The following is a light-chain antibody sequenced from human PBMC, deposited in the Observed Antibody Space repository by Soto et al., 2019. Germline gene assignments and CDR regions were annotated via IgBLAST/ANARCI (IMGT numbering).Light chain of an antibody. CDR1: QDINDW. J-gene: IGKJ1*01. CDR3: QHCDTYWA. Sequence: DIQMTQSPSTLSASVGDRVTITCRASQDINDWLAWYQQKPGNAPKFLIYDASTLQSGVPSRFSGSGSGTEFTLTISSLQPDDFATYYCQHCDTYWAFGPGTKVEVE. CDR2: DAS. V-gene: IGKV1-5*01.